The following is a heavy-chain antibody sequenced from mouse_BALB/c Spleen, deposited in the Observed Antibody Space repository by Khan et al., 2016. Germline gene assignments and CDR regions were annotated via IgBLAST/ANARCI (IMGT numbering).Heavy chain of an antibody. V-gene: IGHV3-6*02. CDR3: ATYGNYEGFAY. Sequence: EVQLQESGPGLVKPSQSLSLTCSVTGYSITSGYYWNWIRQFPGNKLEWMGYISYDGSNNYNPSLKNRISITRDTSKNQFFLKLNSVTTEDTATXYFATYGNYEGFAYWGQGTLVTVSA. J-gene: IGHJ3*01. CDR1: GYSITSGYY. CDR2: ISYDGSN. D-gene: IGHD2-1*01.